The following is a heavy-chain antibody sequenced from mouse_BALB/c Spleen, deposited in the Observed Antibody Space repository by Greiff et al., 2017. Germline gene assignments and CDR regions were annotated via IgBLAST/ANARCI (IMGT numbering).Heavy chain of an antibody. CDR1: GFTFSSYA. J-gene: IGHJ2*01. D-gene: IGHD1-1*01. Sequence: EVKLVESGGGLVNPGGSLKLSCAASGFTFSSYAMSWVRQSPEKRLEWVAEISSGGSYTYYPDTVTGRFTISRDNAKNTLYLEMSSLRSEDTAMYYCARRGVYYYGSHFDYWGQGTTLTVSS. CDR3: ARRGVYYYGSHFDY. CDR2: ISSGGSYT. V-gene: IGHV5-9-4*01.